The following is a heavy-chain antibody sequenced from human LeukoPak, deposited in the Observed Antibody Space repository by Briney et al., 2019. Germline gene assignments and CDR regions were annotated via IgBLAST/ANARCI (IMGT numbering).Heavy chain of an antibody. V-gene: IGHV3-23*01. D-gene: IGHD6-19*01. CDR3: AKQGSRGYSSGWYDY. Sequence: PGGSLRLSCAASGFTFSSYAMSWVRQAPGKGLEWVSANSGSGGSTYYADSVKGRFTISRDNSKNTLYLQMNSLRAEDTAVYYCAKQGSRGYSSGWYDYWGQGTLVTVSS. CDR2: NSGSGGST. J-gene: IGHJ4*02. CDR1: GFTFSSYA.